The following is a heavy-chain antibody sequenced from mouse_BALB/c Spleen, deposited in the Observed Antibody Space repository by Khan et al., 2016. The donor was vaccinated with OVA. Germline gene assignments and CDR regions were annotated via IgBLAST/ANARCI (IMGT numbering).Heavy chain of an antibody. J-gene: IGHJ4*01. CDR2: IWGDGGT. CDR1: GFSLTSYG. CDR3: AKGGYYGMDY. Sequence: VQLQESGPGLVAPSQSLSITCTVSGFSLTSYGVSWVRQPPGKDLEWLGVIWGDGGTNYHSDLIFRLNISQDKPKSQAFLKLNSLQTDDTARYYCAKGGYYGMDYWGQGTSVTVSP. V-gene: IGHV2-3*01.